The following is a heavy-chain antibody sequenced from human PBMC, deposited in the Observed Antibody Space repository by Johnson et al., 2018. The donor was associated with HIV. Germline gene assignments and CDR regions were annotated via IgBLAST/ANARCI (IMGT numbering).Heavy chain of an antibody. CDR1: GFTFSSYW. J-gene: IGHJ3*01. CDR3: AREGTYYYDNSGYNDAFDV. CDR2: INSDGSNT. Sequence: VQLVESGGGLVQPGGSLRLSCAASGFTFSSYWMHWVRQAPGKGLVWVSRINSDGSNTKYAYSVKGRFTISRDNAKNTLYLQMNSLRDEDTAVYYCAREGTYYYDNSGYNDAFDVWGQGTMVTVSS. V-gene: IGHV3-74*03. D-gene: IGHD3-22*01.